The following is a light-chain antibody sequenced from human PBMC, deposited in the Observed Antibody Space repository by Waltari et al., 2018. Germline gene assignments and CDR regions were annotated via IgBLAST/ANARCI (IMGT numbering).Light chain of an antibody. V-gene: IGKV3-20*01. Sequence: EIVLTQSPGPLSLPPGKRATLSCRASQSVSSSYLAWYQQKPGQAPRLLIYATSSRAPGIPDRFSGSGSGTDFTLTISRLEPEDFAVYYCHQYGSSPRLTFGGGTKVEIK. J-gene: IGKJ4*01. CDR2: ATS. CDR1: QSVSSSY. CDR3: HQYGSSPRLT.